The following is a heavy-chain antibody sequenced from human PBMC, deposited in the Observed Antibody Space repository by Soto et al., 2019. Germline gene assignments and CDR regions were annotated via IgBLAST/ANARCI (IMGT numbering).Heavy chain of an antibody. D-gene: IGHD6-6*01. CDR3: ARGTRIAARMISVLGMDV. V-gene: IGHV1-2*04. J-gene: IGHJ6*02. CDR2: INPNSGGT. Sequence: EASVKVSCKASGYTFTGYYMHWVRQAPGQGLEWMGWINPNSGGTNYAQKFQGWVTMTRDTSISTAYMELSRLRSDDTAVYYCARGTRIAARMISVLGMDVWGQGTTVTVSS. CDR1: GYTFTGYY.